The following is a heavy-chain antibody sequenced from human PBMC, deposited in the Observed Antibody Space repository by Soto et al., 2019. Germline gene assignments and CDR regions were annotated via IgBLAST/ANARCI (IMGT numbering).Heavy chain of an antibody. CDR1: GYTFTSYG. J-gene: IGHJ4*02. Sequence: QVQLVQSGAEVKKPGASVKVSCKASGYTFTSYGISWVRQAPGQGLEWMGWISAYNGNTNYAQNLQGRVTMTAETSTSTSYMELRSLRSHDTAVYYCARLRLRTQVTPISLPYLDSLCQGTLVTVSS. D-gene: IGHD2-21*02. V-gene: IGHV1-18*01. CDR3: ARLRLRTQVTPISLPYLDS. CDR2: ISAYNGNT.